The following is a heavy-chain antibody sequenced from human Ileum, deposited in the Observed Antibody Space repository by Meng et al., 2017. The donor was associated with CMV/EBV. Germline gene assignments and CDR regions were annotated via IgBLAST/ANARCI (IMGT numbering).Heavy chain of an antibody. CDR2: ISASGRYN. CDR1: GFGFSSYS. Sequence: AASGFGFSSYSLNWVRQAPGKGLEWVASISASGRYNYYADSVKGRITISRYNAEHSTFLQMDSLGAADTAVYYCARAPSLTGANDFWGQGTLVTVSS. J-gene: IGHJ4*02. D-gene: IGHD7-27*01. V-gene: IGHV3-21*06. CDR3: ARAPSLTGANDF.